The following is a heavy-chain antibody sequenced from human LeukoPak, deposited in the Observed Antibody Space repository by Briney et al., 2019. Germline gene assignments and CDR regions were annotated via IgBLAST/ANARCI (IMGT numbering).Heavy chain of an antibody. D-gene: IGHD1-14*01. CDR3: AREAADRDYFDY. Sequence: GGSLRLSCAASGFSFSIYSLNWVRQAPGKGLEWVSYISHTGSTMSYADSVKGRFTISRDNAKNSLYLQMNSLRAEDTAVYYCAREAADRDYFDYWGQGTLVTVSS. V-gene: IGHV3-48*04. CDR1: GFSFSIYS. CDR2: ISHTGSTM. J-gene: IGHJ4*02.